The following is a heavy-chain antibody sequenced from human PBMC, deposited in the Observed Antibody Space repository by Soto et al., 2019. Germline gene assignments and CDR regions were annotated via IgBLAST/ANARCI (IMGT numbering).Heavy chain of an antibody. Sequence: GGSLRLSCAASGFTFSSYGMHWVRQAPGKGLEWVAVIWYDGSNKYYADSVKGRFTISRDNSKNTLYLQMNSLRAEDTAVYYCARARVVAATLGYFDYWGQGTLVTVSS. J-gene: IGHJ4*02. CDR1: GFTFSSYG. D-gene: IGHD2-15*01. CDR2: IWYDGSNK. CDR3: ARARVVAATLGYFDY. V-gene: IGHV3-33*01.